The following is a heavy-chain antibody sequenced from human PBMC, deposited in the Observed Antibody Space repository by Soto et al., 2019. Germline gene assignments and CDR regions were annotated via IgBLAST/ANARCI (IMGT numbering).Heavy chain of an antibody. D-gene: IGHD2-2*01. Sequence: ASVKVSCKASGYTFTSYGISWVRQAPGQGLEWMGWISAYNGNTNYAQKLQGRVTMTTDTSTSTAYMELRSLRSDDTAVYYCARAVVPAAKGNWSDPWGHGTLVTVS. V-gene: IGHV1-18*01. CDR2: ISAYNGNT. CDR3: ARAVVPAAKGNWSDP. J-gene: IGHJ5*02. CDR1: GYTFTSYG.